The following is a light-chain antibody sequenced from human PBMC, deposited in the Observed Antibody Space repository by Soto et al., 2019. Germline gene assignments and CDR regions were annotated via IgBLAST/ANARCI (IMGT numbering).Light chain of an antibody. V-gene: IGKV1-5*01. J-gene: IGKJ1*01. CDR1: QSISAW. CDR2: AAS. CDR3: LQDHDDSWT. Sequence: DIQMTQSPSTLSASVGDRVSINCRASQSISAWLAWYQQKPGKTPTLLIYAASNLQSGVPSRFRGSRSGTEFTPTVSSLQPEDFATYYCLQDHDDSWTFGQGTKVDI.